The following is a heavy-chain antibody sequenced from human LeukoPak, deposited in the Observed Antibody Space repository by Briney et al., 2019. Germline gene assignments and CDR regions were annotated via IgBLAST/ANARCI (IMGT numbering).Heavy chain of an antibody. CDR3: ARNDILTGYSANNYYYYYMDV. CDR1: GGTFSSYA. V-gene: IGHV1-69*13. J-gene: IGHJ6*03. Sequence: SVKVSCKASGGTFSSYAISWVRQAPGQGLEWMGGIIPIFGTANYAQKFQGRVTITADESTSTAYMELSSLRSEDTAVYYCARNDILTGYSANNYYYYYMDVWGKGTTVTISS. CDR2: IIPIFGTA. D-gene: IGHD3-9*01.